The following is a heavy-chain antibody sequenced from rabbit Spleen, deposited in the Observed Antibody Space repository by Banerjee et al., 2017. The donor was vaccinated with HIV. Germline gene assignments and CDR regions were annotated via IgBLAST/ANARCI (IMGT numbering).Heavy chain of an antibody. J-gene: IGHJ4*01. CDR1: GFSFSSSYH. CDR2: IDTGSSGFT. Sequence: EQLEESGGGLVQPEGSLTLTCKASGFSFSSSYHMCWVRQAPGKGLEWIVCIDTGSSGFTYFASWAKGRFTISSHNAQNTLYLQLNSLTAADTATYFCARDGAGGIYFNLWGQGTLVTVS. D-gene: IGHD8-1*01. CDR3: ARDGAGGIYFNL. V-gene: IGHV1S45*01.